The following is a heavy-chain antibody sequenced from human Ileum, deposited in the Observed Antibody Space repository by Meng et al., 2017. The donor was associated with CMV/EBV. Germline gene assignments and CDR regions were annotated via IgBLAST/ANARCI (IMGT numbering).Heavy chain of an antibody. CDR2: INHSGSI. V-gene: IGHV4-34*01. J-gene: IGHJ4*02. Sequence: LSLTCAVYGGSFSGYYWSWIRQPPGKGLEWIGEINHSGSINYNPSLKSRVTISVDTSKNQFSLKLSSVTAADTAVYYCARGGGNTHYWGQGTLVTVSS. CDR1: GGSFSGYY. CDR3: ARGGGNTHY. D-gene: IGHD4-23*01.